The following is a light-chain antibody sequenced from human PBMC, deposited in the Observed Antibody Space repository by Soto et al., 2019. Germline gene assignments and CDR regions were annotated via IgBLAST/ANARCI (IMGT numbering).Light chain of an antibody. J-gene: IGKJ1*01. V-gene: IGKV3-11*01. CDR2: DAS. CDR3: QQRLMT. Sequence: IVLTQSPATLSLSPGERATLSCRASQSVSSYLAWYQQKPGQAPRLLIYDASSRVAGIPARFRGSGSGTDFTLTISSLEPEDFAVYYCQQRLMTFGQGTKVEI. CDR1: QSVSSY.